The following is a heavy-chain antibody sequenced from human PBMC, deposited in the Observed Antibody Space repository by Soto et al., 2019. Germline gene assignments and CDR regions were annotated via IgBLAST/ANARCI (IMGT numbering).Heavy chain of an antibody. CDR1: GFSFNLYG. D-gene: IGHD6-19*01. CDR2: VSGDGTKT. V-gene: IGHV3-30*18. J-gene: IGHJ4*01. CDR3: AKPIAVAGTGHFDY. Sequence: PGGSLRLSCTASGFSFNLYGMHWVRQAPGRGLEWVTLVSGDGTKTYYTDSVKGRFTVSRDNSKNSLHLQMNSLRPEDTAVYYCAKPIAVAGTGHFDYWGHGTLVTVSS.